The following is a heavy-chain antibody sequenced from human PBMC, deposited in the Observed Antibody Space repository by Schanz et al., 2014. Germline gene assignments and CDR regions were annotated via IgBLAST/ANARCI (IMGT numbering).Heavy chain of an antibody. CDR1: GYTFTSSG. CDR2: INGYNAHT. D-gene: IGHD3-3*01. Sequence: QVQLVQSGAEVKKPGASVKVSCKASGYTFTSSGFSWVRQAPGQGLEWMGWINGYNAHTNYAQKFQGRVTMTTDTSTSTVYMELRSLRSDDTAVYYCARNWKGYHILGRPGWSDGMDVWGQGTTVTVSS. J-gene: IGHJ6*02. V-gene: IGHV1-18*01. CDR3: ARNWKGYHILGRPGWSDGMDV.